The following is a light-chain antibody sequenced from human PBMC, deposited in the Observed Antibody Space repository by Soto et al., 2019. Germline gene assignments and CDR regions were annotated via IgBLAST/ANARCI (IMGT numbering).Light chain of an antibody. J-gene: IGLJ1*01. V-gene: IGLV2-14*01. CDR2: EVR. Sequence: SALTQPASVSGSPGQSITISCPGTSSDVGGYEYVSWYQLNPGKAPKLMVFEVRKRPSGVSYRFSGSKSGTTASLTISGLQAEDEADYFCSSYSISTAYLFGTGSKVTVL. CDR1: SSDVGGYEY. CDR3: SSYSISTAYL.